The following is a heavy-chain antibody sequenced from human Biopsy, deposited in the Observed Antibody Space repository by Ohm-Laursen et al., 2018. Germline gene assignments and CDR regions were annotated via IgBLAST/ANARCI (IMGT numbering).Heavy chain of an antibody. CDR1: GFTYTTFA. V-gene: IGHV3-23*01. Sequence: SLRLSCAASGFTYTTFAMSWVRQAPGKGPEWVSTICANGATSYYADSVKGRFTISRDNSKNTLYLQMNSVRADDTAIYYCAKGGSITIFGVVINNCFDPWGQGTRVTVSS. CDR3: AKGGSITIFGVVINNCFDP. D-gene: IGHD3-3*01. CDR2: ICANGATS. J-gene: IGHJ5*02.